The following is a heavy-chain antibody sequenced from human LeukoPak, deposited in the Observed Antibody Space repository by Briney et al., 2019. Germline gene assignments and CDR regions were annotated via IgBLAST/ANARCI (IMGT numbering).Heavy chain of an antibody. D-gene: IGHD4-23*01. CDR3: ATGSIGGNSASFHY. V-gene: IGHV1-24*01. CDR2: FDPEDGET. Sequence: ASVKVSCKASGYTFTGYYMHWVRQAPGKGLEWMGGFDPEDGETIYAQKFQGRVTMTEDTSTDTAYMELSSLRSEDTAVYYCATGSIGGNSASFHYWGQGTLVTVSS. J-gene: IGHJ4*02. CDR1: GYTFTGYY.